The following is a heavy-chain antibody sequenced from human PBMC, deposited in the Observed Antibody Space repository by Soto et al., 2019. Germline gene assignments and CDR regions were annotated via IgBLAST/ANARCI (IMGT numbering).Heavy chain of an antibody. Sequence: ESLKICCKGSGYSFTSYWISWVRQIPGKGLEWMGRIDPSDSYTNYSPSFQGHVTISADKSISTAYLQWSSLKASDTAMYYCARHEPPYGSGDNYYYYGMDVWGQGTTVTVSS. V-gene: IGHV5-10-1*01. J-gene: IGHJ6*02. D-gene: IGHD3-10*01. CDR1: GYSFTSYW. CDR3: ARHEPPYGSGDNYYYYGMDV. CDR2: IDPSDSYT.